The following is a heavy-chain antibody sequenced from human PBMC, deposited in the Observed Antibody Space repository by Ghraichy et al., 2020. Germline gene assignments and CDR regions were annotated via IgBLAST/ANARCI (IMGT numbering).Heavy chain of an antibody. CDR2: IYTSGST. D-gene: IGHD3-16*01. CDR1: GGSISSYY. J-gene: IGHJ6*02. V-gene: IGHV4-4*07. Sequence: SETLSLTCTVSGGSISSYYWSWIRQPAWKGLEWIGRIYTSGSTNYNPSLKSRVTMSVDPSKNQFSLKLSSVTTADTAVYYCARDRGSLYTYYYYGMDVWGQGTTVTVSS. CDR3: ARDRGSLYTYYYYGMDV.